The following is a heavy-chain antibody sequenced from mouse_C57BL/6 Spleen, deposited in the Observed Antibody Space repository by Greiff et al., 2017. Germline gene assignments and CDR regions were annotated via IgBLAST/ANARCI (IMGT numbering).Heavy chain of an antibody. CDR1: GFTFSSYT. V-gene: IGHV5-9*01. Sequence: EVHLVESGGGLVKPGGSLKLSCAASGFTFSSYTMSWVRQTPEKRLEWVATISGGGGNTYYPDSVKGRFTISRDNAKNTLYLQMGSLRSEDTALYYCARHGNYYGSSPWFAYWGQGTLGTVSA. CDR2: ISGGGGNT. J-gene: IGHJ3*01. CDR3: ARHGNYYGSSPWFAY. D-gene: IGHD1-1*01.